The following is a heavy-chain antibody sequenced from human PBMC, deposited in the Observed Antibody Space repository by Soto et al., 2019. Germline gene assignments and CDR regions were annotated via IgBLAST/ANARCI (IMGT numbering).Heavy chain of an antibody. CDR3: ARGMGRYSYYMDV. CDR2: IWYDGSNE. V-gene: IGHV3-33*01. Sequence: QVQLVESGGGVVQLGTSLSLSCAASGFTFSNFGMHWVRQAPGTGPEWVALIWYDGSNEYYADSARGRFTISRDNSMNTLYLQMNNVRGDDTAVYYCARGMGRYSYYMDVWGKGTTVTVSS. CDR1: GFTFSNFG. D-gene: IGHD3-10*01. J-gene: IGHJ6*03.